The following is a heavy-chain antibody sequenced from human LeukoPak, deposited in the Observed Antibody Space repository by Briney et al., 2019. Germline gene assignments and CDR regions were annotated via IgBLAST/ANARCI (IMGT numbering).Heavy chain of an antibody. CDR1: GGTFSNYA. V-gene: IGHV1-69*13. CDR2: IVPIIGRA. D-gene: IGHD3-22*01. CDR3: ARARHSYHDSSGYYYAFDY. J-gene: IGHJ4*02. Sequence: SVTVSSTASGGTFSNYAFSWVRQAPGQGLEWMGAIVPIIGRANYAQRFQGRVTIIADESTSTVYMELSSLRSEDTAVYYCARARHSYHDSSGYYYAFDYWGQGTLVTVSS.